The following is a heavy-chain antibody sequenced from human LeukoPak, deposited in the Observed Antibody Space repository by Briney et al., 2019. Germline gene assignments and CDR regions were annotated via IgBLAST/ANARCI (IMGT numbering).Heavy chain of an antibody. CDR2: ISSSSSYI. V-gene: IGHV3-21*04. CDR1: GFTFSSYS. CDR3: ARDYSNYVGHGY. J-gene: IGHJ4*02. D-gene: IGHD4-11*01. Sequence: GGSLRLSCAASGFTFSSYSMNWVRQAPGKGLEWVSSISSSSSYIYYADSVKGRFTISRDNSKNTLYLQMNSLRAEDTAVYYCARDYSNYVGHGYWGQGTLVTVSS.